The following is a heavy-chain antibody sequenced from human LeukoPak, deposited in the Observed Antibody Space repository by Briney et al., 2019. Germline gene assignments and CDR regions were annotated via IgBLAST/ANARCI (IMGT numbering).Heavy chain of an antibody. Sequence: GGSLRLSCAASGFTFSSYGMHWVRQAPGKGLEWVALIRYDGSNKYYADSVKGRFTISRDNSRNTLYLQMNSLRAEDTAVYYCAKDESGGGWFGELLPYYYYYGMDVWGQGTTVTVSS. V-gene: IGHV3-30*02. CDR3: AKDESGGGWFGELLPYYYYYGMDV. J-gene: IGHJ6*02. CDR2: IRYDGSNK. CDR1: GFTFSSYG. D-gene: IGHD3-10*01.